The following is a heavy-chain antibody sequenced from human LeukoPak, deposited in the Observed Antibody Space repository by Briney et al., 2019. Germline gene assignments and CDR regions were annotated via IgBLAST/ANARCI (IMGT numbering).Heavy chain of an antibody. CDR1: GFTFSSFW. CDR3: ARGAVSGTYGRSYYYMDV. Sequence: PGGSLRLSCAASGFTFSSFWMHWVRQAPGKGLVWVSRISADGSGTSYADSVKGRFTISRDNAKNTLFLEMNSLRAEDTAVYYCARGAVSGTYGRSYYYMDVWGKGTTVTVSS. J-gene: IGHJ6*03. V-gene: IGHV3-74*01. CDR2: ISADGSGT. D-gene: IGHD1-26*01.